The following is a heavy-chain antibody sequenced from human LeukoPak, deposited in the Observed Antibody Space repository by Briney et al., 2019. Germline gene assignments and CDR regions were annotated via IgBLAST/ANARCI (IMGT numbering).Heavy chain of an antibody. CDR2: IRSKPNNYAT. CDR1: GFSFSGSA. J-gene: IGHJ4*02. V-gene: IGHV3-73*01. CDR3: TVRSGY. Sequence: GGSLRLSCAASGFSFSGSAMHWVRQASGKGLEWIGRIRSKPNNYATEFAESVKGRFTISRDDSKNTTYLQVNSLKIEDTAMYYCTVRSGYWGQGTLVTVSS.